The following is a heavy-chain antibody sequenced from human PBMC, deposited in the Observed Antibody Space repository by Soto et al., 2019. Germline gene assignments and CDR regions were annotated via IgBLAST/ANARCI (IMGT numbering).Heavy chain of an antibody. J-gene: IGHJ5*02. V-gene: IGHV1-2*02. CDR3: ARQNGYGAWFDP. D-gene: IGHD5-12*01. CDR1: GYSFTCYY. CDR2: INPTSGDT. Sequence: GXSVKVSCKASGYSFTCYYIHLVRQAPGQGLEWMGWINPTSGDTNYAQKFQGRVTMTRDTSISTAFMDLTRLTFDDTAVYYCARQNGYGAWFDPWGLGTLVTVSS.